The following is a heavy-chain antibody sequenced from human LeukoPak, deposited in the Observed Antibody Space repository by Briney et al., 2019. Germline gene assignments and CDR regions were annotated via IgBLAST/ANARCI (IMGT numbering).Heavy chain of an antibody. CDR1: GGSFSGYY. D-gene: IGHD6-6*01. CDR2: INHSGST. Sequence: SETLSLTCAVYGGSFSGYYWSWIRQPPGKGLEWIGEINHSGSTNYNPSLKSRVTISVDTSKNQFSLKLSSVTAADTAVYYCASAEYSSSAHDYWGLGTLVTISS. V-gene: IGHV4-34*01. J-gene: IGHJ4*02. CDR3: ASAEYSSSAHDY.